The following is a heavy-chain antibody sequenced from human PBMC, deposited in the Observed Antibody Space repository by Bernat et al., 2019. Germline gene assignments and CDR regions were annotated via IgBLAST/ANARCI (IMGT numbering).Heavy chain of an antibody. D-gene: IGHD4-17*01. CDR2: ISGSGCST. V-gene: IGHV3-23*01. J-gene: IGHJ4*02. Sequence: EVQLLESGGGLVQPGGSLRLSCAASGFTFSSYAMRWVRQAPGKGLEWVSAISGSGCSTYYADSVKGRFTISRDNSKNTLYLQMNSLRAEDTDVYYCGKDPAYGDYEADSWGQGTLVTVSS. CDR1: GFTFSSYA. CDR3: GKDPAYGDYEADS.